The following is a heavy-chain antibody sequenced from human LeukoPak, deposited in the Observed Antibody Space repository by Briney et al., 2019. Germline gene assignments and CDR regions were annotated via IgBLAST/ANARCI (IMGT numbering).Heavy chain of an antibody. D-gene: IGHD3-22*01. Sequence: SQTLSLTCAVSGGSISSGGYSWSWIRQPPGKGLEWIGYIYHSGSTYYNPSLKSRVTISVDRSKNQFSLKLSSVTAADTAVYYCGRGADSSGYNHWFDPWGQATLVTVSS. CDR3: GRGADSSGYNHWFDP. V-gene: IGHV4-30-2*01. CDR2: IYHSGST. CDR1: GGSISSGGYS. J-gene: IGHJ5*02.